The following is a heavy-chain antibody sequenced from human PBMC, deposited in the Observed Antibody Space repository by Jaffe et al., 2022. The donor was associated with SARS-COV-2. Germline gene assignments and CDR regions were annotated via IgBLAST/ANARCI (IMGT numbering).Heavy chain of an antibody. Sequence: QVQLVESGGGVVQPGRSLRLSCAASGFTFSSYGMHWVRQAPGKGLEWVAVISYDGSNKYYADSVKGRFTISRDNSKNTLYLQMNSLRAEDTAVYYCAKDSLPYGDYLMGAFDIWGQGTMVTVSS. CDR3: AKDSLPYGDYLMGAFDI. D-gene: IGHD4-17*01. J-gene: IGHJ3*02. CDR1: GFTFSSYG. CDR2: ISYDGSNK. V-gene: IGHV3-30*18.